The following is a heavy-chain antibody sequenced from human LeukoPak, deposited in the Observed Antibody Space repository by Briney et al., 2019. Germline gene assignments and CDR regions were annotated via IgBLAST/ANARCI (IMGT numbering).Heavy chain of an antibody. V-gene: IGHV3-53*01. CDR3: TRGVWD. CDR1: GFTFSDYY. CDR2: VSSSGDT. D-gene: IGHD1-26*01. Sequence: GGSLRLSCAASGFTFSDYYMSWVRRAPGKGLEWVSVVSSSGDTYYADSVRGRFVISRDHSKNTLYLQMNGLRAEDTAVYYCTRGVWDWGQGTLVTVSS. J-gene: IGHJ4*02.